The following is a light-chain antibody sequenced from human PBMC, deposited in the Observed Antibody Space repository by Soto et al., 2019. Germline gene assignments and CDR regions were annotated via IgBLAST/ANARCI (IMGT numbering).Light chain of an antibody. CDR1: QSLSTW. CDR2: DAS. V-gene: IGKV1-5*01. Sequence: IRMTQSPSTLSASVGDRVTITCRASQSLSTWVAWYQQKPGTAPKLLIYDASMLESGVPSRFSGSGSGTDFTLTISSLQPDDFATYYCQQYNSYWTFGKGTKVDIX. CDR3: QQYNSYWT. J-gene: IGKJ1*01.